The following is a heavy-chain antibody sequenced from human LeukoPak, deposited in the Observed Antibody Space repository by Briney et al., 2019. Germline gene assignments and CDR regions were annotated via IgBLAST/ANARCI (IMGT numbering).Heavy chain of an antibody. CDR1: GYTFTGYY. D-gene: IGHD4-11*01. CDR3: ARDATVTTNWFDP. J-gene: IGHJ5*02. V-gene: IGHV1-2*02. Sequence: ASVKVSCKASGYTFTGYYMHWVRQAPGQGLEWMGWINPDSGGTNYAQKFQGRVTMTRDTSISTAYMELSRLISDDTAVYYCARDATVTTNWFDPWGQGTPVTVSS. CDR2: INPDSGGT.